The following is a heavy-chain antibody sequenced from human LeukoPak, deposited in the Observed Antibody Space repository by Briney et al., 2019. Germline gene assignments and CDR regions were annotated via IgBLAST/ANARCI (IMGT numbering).Heavy chain of an antibody. V-gene: IGHV3-21*01. CDR3: ARRGAGDYCFDL. J-gene: IGHJ4*02. CDR2: LSASSDYI. CDR1: GFGFSSYS. Sequence: GGSLRFSCEGSGFGFSSYSIMWVRQAPGKGLEWVSSLSASSDYIFYAESVKGRFTISRDNTQRSLYLQMSSLRGEDTAVYYCARRGAGDYCFDLWGQGILVSVSS. D-gene: IGHD2-15*01.